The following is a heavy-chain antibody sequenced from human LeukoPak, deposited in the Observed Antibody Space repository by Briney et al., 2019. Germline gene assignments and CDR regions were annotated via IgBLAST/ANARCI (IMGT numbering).Heavy chain of an antibody. J-gene: IGHJ4*02. CDR1: GFTFSSYE. V-gene: IGHV3-48*03. CDR3: ARDSEGYQLLKGFDY. Sequence: GGSLRLSCAASGFTFSSYEMNWVRQAPGKGLEWVSYISSSGSTIYYADSVKGRFTISRDNAKNSLYLQMNSLRAEDTAVYYCARDSEGYQLLKGFDYWGQGTLVTVSS. CDR2: ISSSGSTI. D-gene: IGHD2-2*01.